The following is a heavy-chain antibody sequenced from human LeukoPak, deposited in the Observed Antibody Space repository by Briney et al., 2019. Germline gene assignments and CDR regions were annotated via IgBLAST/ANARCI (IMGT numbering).Heavy chain of an antibody. Sequence: AGGSLRLSCAASGFTFSSYWMSWVRQAPGKGLEWVAYIKQDGSEKYYVDSVKGRFTISRDNAKNSLYLQMNSLRAEDTAVYYCARDKAAAGTGWFDPWGQGTLVTVSS. V-gene: IGHV3-7*01. CDR3: ARDKAAAGTGWFDP. CDR2: IKQDGSEK. CDR1: GFTFSSYW. J-gene: IGHJ5*02. D-gene: IGHD6-13*01.